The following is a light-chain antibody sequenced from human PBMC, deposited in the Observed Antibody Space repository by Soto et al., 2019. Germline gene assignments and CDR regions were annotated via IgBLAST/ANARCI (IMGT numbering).Light chain of an antibody. Sequence: QSVLTQPRSVSGSPGQSVTISCTGTSSDVGGYNFVSWYQQHPGKAPKLMIYDVIKRPSGVPDRFSGSKSGNTASLTISGLQAEDEADYYCCSYAGSYNYVFGTGTKVTVL. V-gene: IGLV2-11*01. CDR2: DVI. CDR1: SSDVGGYNF. CDR3: CSYAGSYNYV. J-gene: IGLJ1*01.